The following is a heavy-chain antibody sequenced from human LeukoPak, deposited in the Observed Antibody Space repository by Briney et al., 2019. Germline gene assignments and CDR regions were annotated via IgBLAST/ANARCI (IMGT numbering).Heavy chain of an antibody. CDR3: AKDRRLERMVYYFDY. J-gene: IGHJ4*02. CDR1: GGTFSNYA. V-gene: IGHV3-23*01. D-gene: IGHD1-1*01. CDR2: ISGSGGST. Sequence: ASVKVSCKASGGTFSNYAMSWVRQAPGKGLEWVSVISGSGGSTYYADSVKGRFTISRDNSKNTLYLQMNSLRAEDTAVYYCAKDRRLERMVYYFDYWGQGTLVTVSS.